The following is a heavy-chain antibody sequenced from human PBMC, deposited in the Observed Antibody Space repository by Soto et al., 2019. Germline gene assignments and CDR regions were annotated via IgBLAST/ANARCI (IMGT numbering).Heavy chain of an antibody. CDR1: EFTVSSNY. D-gene: IGHD3-3*01. CDR3: ARGATYYDFWSGHYTSYTYYGMDV. J-gene: IGHJ6*02. Sequence: EVQLVESGGGLIQPGGSLRVSCAASEFTVSSNYMTWVRQAPGKGLEWVSVIDTAGRANYAESVKGRFTNSRDNSKNTLYLRMNSPRVEDTAVYYCARGATYYDFWSGHYTSYTYYGMDVWGQGTTVTVS. CDR2: IDTAGRA. V-gene: IGHV3-53*01.